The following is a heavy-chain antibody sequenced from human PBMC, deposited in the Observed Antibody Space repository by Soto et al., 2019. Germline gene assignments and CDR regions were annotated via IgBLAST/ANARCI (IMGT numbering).Heavy chain of an antibody. V-gene: IGHV3-15*05. Sequence: EVQLVESGGGLVEPGGSLRLSCAASGFTFSYACMAWVRQAPGKGLEWVGRIKSEADGGTTDYAAPVKGRCTISRDDSENTRYLQMYSMKTDDSAVYYCTTPQKWLRFAFGYWGQGTLVTVSS. CDR1: GFTFSYAC. CDR2: IKSEADGGTT. D-gene: IGHD5-12*01. J-gene: IGHJ4*02. CDR3: TTPQKWLRFAFGY.